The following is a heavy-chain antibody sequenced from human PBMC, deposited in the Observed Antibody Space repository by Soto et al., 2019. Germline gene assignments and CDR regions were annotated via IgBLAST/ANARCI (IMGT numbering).Heavy chain of an antibody. CDR1: GASIRSSSYY. J-gene: IGHJ6*03. D-gene: IGHD1-1*01. Sequence: QLQLQESGPGLVRPSETLSLSCTVSGASIRSSSYYWGWARQPPGKGLEWIGNVFFTGKTYYNPSLKSRVVMSADTSQNQFSLKLSSVTAADTAVYYCARHPIGITYRNADYYYYMDVWGKGTTVSVSS. V-gene: IGHV4-39*01. CDR3: ARHPIGITYRNADYYYYMDV. CDR2: VFFTGKT.